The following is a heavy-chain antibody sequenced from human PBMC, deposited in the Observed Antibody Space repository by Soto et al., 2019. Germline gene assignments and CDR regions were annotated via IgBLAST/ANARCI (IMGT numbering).Heavy chain of an antibody. CDR2: ISYDGSNK. CDR1: GFTFSSYG. Sequence: GGSLRLSCAASGFTFSSYGMHWVRQAPGKGLEWVAVISYDGSNKYYADSVKGRFTISRDNSKNTLYLQMNSLRAEDTAVYYCAKDGESGYYPLYYFDYWGQGTLVTVSS. D-gene: IGHD3-22*01. CDR3: AKDGESGYYPLYYFDY. V-gene: IGHV3-30*18. J-gene: IGHJ4*02.